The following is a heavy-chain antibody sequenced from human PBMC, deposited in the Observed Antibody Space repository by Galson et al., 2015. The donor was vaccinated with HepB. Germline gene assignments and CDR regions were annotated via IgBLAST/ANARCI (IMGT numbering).Heavy chain of an antibody. V-gene: IGHV4-39*01. D-gene: IGHD3-16*01. CDR1: GGSISSSSYY. J-gene: IGHJ4*02. CDR3: ARPHASDHAVWPFED. Sequence: ETLSLTCTVSGGSISSSSYYWGWIRQPPGKGLEWIGSIYYSGSTYYNPSLKSRVTISVDTSKNQFSLKLSSVTAADTAVYYCARPHASDHAVWPFEDWGQGTLVTVSS. CDR2: IYYSGST.